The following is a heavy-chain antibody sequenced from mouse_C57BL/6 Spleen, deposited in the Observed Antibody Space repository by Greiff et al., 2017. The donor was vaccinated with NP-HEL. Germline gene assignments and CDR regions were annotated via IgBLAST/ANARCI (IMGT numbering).Heavy chain of an antibody. Sequence: QVQLQQSGPGLVQPSQSLSITCTVSGFSLTSYGVHWVRQSPGKGLEWLGVIWSGGSTDYNAAFISRLSISKDNSKSQVFFKMNSLQAYDTAIYYCARMAYYDYAWFAYWGQGTLVTVSA. CDR1: GFSLTSYG. D-gene: IGHD2-4*01. CDR2: IWSGGST. V-gene: IGHV2-2*01. CDR3: ARMAYYDYAWFAY. J-gene: IGHJ3*01.